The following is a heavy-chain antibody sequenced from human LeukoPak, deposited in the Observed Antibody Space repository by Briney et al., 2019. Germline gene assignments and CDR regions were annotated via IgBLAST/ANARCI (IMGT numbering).Heavy chain of an antibody. CDR2: INPNSGGT. J-gene: IGHJ4*02. Sequence: GASVKVSCKASGYTFTGYYVHWVRQAPGQGLEWMGGINPNSGGTNYAPKFQGRVTMTRDTSIYTAYMELSKLRSDDTAVYYCARALRSGSYREFDYWGQGALVTVSS. CDR3: ARALRSGSYREFDY. CDR1: GYTFTGYY. D-gene: IGHD1-26*01. V-gene: IGHV1-2*02.